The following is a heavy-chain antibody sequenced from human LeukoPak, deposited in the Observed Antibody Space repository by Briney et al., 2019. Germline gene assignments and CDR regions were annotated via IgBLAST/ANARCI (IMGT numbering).Heavy chain of an antibody. CDR2: ISSSSSTI. CDR1: GFTFSSYS. J-gene: IGHJ3*02. Sequence: PGGSLRLSCAASGFTFSSYSMNWVRQASGKGLEWVSYISSSSSTIYYADSVKGRFTISRDNAKNSLYLQMNSLRDEDTAVYYCARVYYDFWSGYYNGGAFDIWGQGTMVTVSS. D-gene: IGHD3-3*01. V-gene: IGHV3-48*02. CDR3: ARVYYDFWSGYYNGGAFDI.